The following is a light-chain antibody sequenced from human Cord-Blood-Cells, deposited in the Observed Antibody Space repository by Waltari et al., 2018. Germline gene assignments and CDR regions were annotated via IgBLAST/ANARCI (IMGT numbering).Light chain of an antibody. J-gene: IGKJ2*01. CDR1: QDISNY. V-gene: IGKV1-33*01. Sequence: DIQMTQSPSSLSASVGDRVTITCQVSQDISNYLNWYQQKPGQAPNLLIYGASNLETGVQSRFSGSGSGTDFTFTISSLQPEDIPTYYCQQYDNLPYTFGQGTKLEIK. CDR3: QQYDNLPYT. CDR2: GAS.